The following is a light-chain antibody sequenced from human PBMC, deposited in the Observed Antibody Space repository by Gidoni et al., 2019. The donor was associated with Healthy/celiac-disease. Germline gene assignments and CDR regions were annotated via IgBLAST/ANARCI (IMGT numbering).Light chain of an antibody. CDR2: AAS. J-gene: IGKJ4*01. CDR3: QQSYSTPRALT. CDR1: QSISSY. V-gene: IGKV1-39*01. Sequence: DIQMTQSPSSLSASVGDRVTITCRASQSISSYLNWYQQKPGKAPKLLIYAASSLQSGVPSRFSGRGSGTDFTLTISSLQPEDFATYYFQQSYSTPRALTFGGGTKVEIK.